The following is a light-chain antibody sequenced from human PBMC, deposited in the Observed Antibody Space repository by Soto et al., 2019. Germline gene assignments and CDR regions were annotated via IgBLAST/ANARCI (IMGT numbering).Light chain of an antibody. V-gene: IGKV3D-7*01. J-gene: IGKJ4*01. CDR2: GAF. CDR1: QSVSSSY. Sequence: PGERVTLSCRASQSVSSSYLTWYQQKPGQAPRLLIYGAFTRATSIPARFSGSGSGTDFTLTISSLQPEDFAVYYCQQDYNLLTFGGGTKVEIK. CDR3: QQDYNLLT.